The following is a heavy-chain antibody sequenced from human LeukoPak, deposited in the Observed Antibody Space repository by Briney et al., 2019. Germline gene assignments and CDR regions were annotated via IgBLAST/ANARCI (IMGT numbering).Heavy chain of an antibody. CDR2: ISYDGSNK. V-gene: IGHV3-30-3*01. Sequence: QPGGSLRLSCAASGFTFSSYAMHWVRQAPGKGLEWVAVISYDGSNKYYADSVKGRFTISRDNSKNTLYLQMNSLRAEDTAVYYCARPQGSYLLFDYWGQGTLVTVSS. CDR1: GFTFSSYA. D-gene: IGHD1-26*01. CDR3: ARPQGSYLLFDY. J-gene: IGHJ4*02.